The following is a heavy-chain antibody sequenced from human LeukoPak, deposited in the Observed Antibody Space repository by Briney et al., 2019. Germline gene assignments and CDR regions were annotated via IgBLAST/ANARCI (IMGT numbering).Heavy chain of an antibody. D-gene: IGHD2-15*01. CDR1: GFTFSSYE. CDR2: ISSSGSTV. CDR3: VRDTSYCSGGRCFATYSFDY. J-gene: IGHJ4*02. Sequence: GGSLRLSCAASGFTFSSYEMNWVRQAPGKGLEWVSYISSSGSTVYYADSVKGRFTISRDNSKNTLYLQMSSLRPEDTAVYYCVRDTSYCSGGRCFATYSFDYWGQGTRVTVSS. V-gene: IGHV3-48*03.